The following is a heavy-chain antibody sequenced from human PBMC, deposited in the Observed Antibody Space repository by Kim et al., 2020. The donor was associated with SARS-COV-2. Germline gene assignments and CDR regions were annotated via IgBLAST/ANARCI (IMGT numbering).Heavy chain of an antibody. CDR1: GFTFSSYG. V-gene: IGHV3-30*18. CDR2: ISYDGSNK. Sequence: GGSLRLSCAASGFTFSSYGMHWVRQAPGKGLEWVAVISYDGSNKYYADSVKGRFTISRDNSKNTLYLQMNSLRAEDTAVYYCAKDYDYVWGRPDVGWFDPWGQGTLVTVSS. D-gene: IGHD3-16*01. J-gene: IGHJ5*02. CDR3: AKDYDYVWGRPDVGWFDP.